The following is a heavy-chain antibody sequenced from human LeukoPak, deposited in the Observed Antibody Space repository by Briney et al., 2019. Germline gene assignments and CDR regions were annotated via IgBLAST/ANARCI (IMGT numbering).Heavy chain of an antibody. CDR3: AKDLYYYDSSGYYRVYYYYYYGMDV. CDR2: ISYDGSNK. CDR1: GFTFSSYG. Sequence: PGGSLRLSCAASGFTFSSYGMHWVRQAPGKGLEWVAVISYDGSNKCYADSVKGRFTISRDNSKNTLYLQMNSLRAEDTAVYYCAKDLYYYDSSGYYRVYYYYYYGMDVWGQGTTVTVSS. V-gene: IGHV3-30*18. D-gene: IGHD3-22*01. J-gene: IGHJ6*02.